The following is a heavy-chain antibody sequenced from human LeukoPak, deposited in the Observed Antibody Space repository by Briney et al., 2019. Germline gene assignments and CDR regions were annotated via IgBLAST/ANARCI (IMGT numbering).Heavy chain of an antibody. J-gene: IGHJ5*02. D-gene: IGHD3-10*01. V-gene: IGHV1-69*13. CDR1: GDTFSSYA. Sequence: GASVKVSCKASGDTFSSYAISWVRQAPGQGLEWMGGIIPIFATANYAQKFQGRVTITADESTSTAYMELRSLRPDDTAVYYCARGTYYYGSGSYYNAINNWFDPWGQGTLVTVSS. CDR3: ARGTYYYGSGSYYNAINNWFDP. CDR2: IIPIFATA.